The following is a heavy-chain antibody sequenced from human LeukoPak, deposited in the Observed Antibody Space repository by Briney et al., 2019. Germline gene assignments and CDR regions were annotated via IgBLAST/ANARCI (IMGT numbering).Heavy chain of an antibody. CDR2: IIPIFGTA. CDR3: PRTHGDYRYFDY. CDR1: GGTFSSYA. J-gene: IGHJ4*02. D-gene: IGHD4-17*01. V-gene: IGHV1-69*05. Sequence: SVKVSCKASGGTFSSYAISWVRQAPGQGLEWMGGIIPIFGTANYAQKFQGRVTITTDESTSTAYMELSSLRAEDTAGYNCPRTHGDYRYFDYWGQGTLVTVS.